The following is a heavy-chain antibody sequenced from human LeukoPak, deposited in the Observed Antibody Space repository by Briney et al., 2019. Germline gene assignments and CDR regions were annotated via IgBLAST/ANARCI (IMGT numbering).Heavy chain of an antibody. J-gene: IGHJ4*02. CDR1: GYTFTSYG. CDR2: ISGYTGNT. V-gene: IGHV1-18*01. Sequence: GASVKVSCRASGYTFTSYGISWVRQAPGQGLEWMGWISGYTGNTKYAQKLQGRVTMTTDTSASTAYMDLRSLRSDDTAMYYCARTKGSTSYFDYWGQGTLVTVSS. D-gene: IGHD2-2*01. CDR3: ARTKGSTSYFDY.